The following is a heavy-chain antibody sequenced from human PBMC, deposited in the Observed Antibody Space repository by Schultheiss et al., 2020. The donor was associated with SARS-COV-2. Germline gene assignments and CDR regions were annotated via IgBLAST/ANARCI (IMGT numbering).Heavy chain of an antibody. CDR2: INPSGGST. Sequence: ASVKVSCKASGYTFTSYYMHWVRQAPGQGLEWMGIINPSGGSTSYAQKFQGRVTMTRDTSISTAYMELSRLRSDDTAVYYCARGSGITGTNVDYWGQGTLVTVSS. CDR1: GYTFTSYY. D-gene: IGHD1-7*01. J-gene: IGHJ4*02. V-gene: IGHV1-46*01. CDR3: ARGSGITGTNVDY.